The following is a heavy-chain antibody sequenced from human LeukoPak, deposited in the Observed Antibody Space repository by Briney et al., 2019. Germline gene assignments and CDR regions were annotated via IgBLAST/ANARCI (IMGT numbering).Heavy chain of an antibody. V-gene: IGHV4-34*01. D-gene: IGHD3-3*01. J-gene: IGHJ4*02. CDR2: INHSGST. CDR1: GGSFSGYY. CDR3: ARAAVSDDFWSGYYTETFDY. Sequence: SKTLSLTCAVYGGSFSGYYWSWIRQPPGKGLEWIGEINHSGSTNYNPSLKSRVTISVDTSKNQFSLKLSSVTAADTAVYYCARAAVSDDFWSGYYTETFDYWGQGTLVTVSS.